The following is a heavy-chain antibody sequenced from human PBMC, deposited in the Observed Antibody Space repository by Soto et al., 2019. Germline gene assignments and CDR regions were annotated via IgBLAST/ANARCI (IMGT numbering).Heavy chain of an antibody. Sequence: ASVKVSCKASGYTFTSYPMHWVRQAPGQGLEWMGWINAGNGDTKYSQKFQGRVTITRDTSAITAYMELSSLRYEDTAVYYCVTENTRRGLTLFGVVIAALYCWGQGTLVTVSS. V-gene: IGHV1-3*01. J-gene: IGHJ4*02. CDR3: VTENTRRGLTLFGVVIAALYC. D-gene: IGHD3-3*01. CDR2: INAGNGDT. CDR1: GYTFTSYP.